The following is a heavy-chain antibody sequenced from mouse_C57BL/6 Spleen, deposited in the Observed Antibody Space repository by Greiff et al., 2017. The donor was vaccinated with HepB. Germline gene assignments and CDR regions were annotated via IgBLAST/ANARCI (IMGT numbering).Heavy chain of an antibody. CDR2: IDPENGDT. CDR3: TTGDYVLDY. Sequence: EVKLQQSGAELVRPGASVKLSCTASGFNIKDDYMHWVKQRPEQGLEWIGWIDPENGDTEYASKFQGKATITADTSSNTAYLQLSSLTSEDTAVYYCTTGDYVLDYWGQGTTLTVSS. V-gene: IGHV14-4*01. J-gene: IGHJ2*01. CDR1: GFNIKDDY. D-gene: IGHD2-4*01.